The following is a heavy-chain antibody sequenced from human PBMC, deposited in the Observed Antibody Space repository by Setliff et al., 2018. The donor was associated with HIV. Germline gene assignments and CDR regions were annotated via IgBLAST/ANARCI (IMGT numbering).Heavy chain of an antibody. V-gene: IGHV5-51*01. D-gene: IGHD2-2*01. CDR3: ARDSSTSSGVVWFDP. Sequence: GESLKISCKGSGYSFNTYWIGWVRQMPGKGLEWMGIIFPDDSDTRYSPSFQGQVTISADKSINTAYLQWSSLKASDTAIYYCARDSSTSSGVVWFDPWGQGTLVTVSS. CDR2: IFPDDSDT. CDR1: GYSFNTYW. J-gene: IGHJ5*02.